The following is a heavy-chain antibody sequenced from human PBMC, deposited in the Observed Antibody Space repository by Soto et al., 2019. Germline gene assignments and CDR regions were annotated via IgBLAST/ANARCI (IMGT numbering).Heavy chain of an antibody. J-gene: IGHJ5*02. V-gene: IGHV3-73*02. CDR3: TRLGAGDGEYSRSPRRFDP. Sequence: EVQLVESGEGLVQPGGSLKLSCAASGFTFSGSAMHWVRQASGKGLEWVGRIRSKANSYATAYAGSVKGRFTISRDDSKNTAYLQRNRLNTEDAAVYCCTRLGAGDGEYSRSPRRFDPWGQGTLVTVSS. D-gene: IGHD6-13*01. CDR1: GFTFSGSA. CDR2: IRSKANSYAT.